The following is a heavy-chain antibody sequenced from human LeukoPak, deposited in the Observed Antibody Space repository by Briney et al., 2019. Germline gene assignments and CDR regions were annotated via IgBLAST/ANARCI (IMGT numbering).Heavy chain of an antibody. CDR3: AKSMAFSAAAASFDY. V-gene: IGHV3-23*01. J-gene: IGHJ4*02. CDR2: ISVSGGNT. D-gene: IGHD6-13*01. Sequence: GGSLRLSCAASGFTFSSYAMSWVRQAPGKGLEWVSAISVSGGNTYYADSVKGRFTISRDNSKNTLYLQMNSLRAEDTAVYYCAKSMAFSAAAASFDYWGQGTLVTVS. CDR1: GFTFSSYA.